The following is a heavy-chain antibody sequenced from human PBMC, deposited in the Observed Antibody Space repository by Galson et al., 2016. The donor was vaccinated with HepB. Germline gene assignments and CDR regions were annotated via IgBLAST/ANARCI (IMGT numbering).Heavy chain of an antibody. Sequence: SETLSLTCAVSGGSVSSSYWWTWVRQPPGKGLEWIGEMYHSGSTNYNPSLKSRVTISIDKSKNHFSLNLTSVTAADTAVYYCAAVPRFGRGTNVEPWGQGTLVTVSS. J-gene: IGHJ5*02. CDR1: GGSVSSSYW. V-gene: IGHV4-4*02. CDR2: MYHSGST. CDR3: AAVPRFGRGTNVEP. D-gene: IGHD3-10*02.